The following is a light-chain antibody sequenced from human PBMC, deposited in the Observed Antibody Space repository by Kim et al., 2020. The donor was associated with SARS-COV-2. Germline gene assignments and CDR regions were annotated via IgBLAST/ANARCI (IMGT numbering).Light chain of an antibody. Sequence: RVTVSCTERSASFGAVYNVHCYQQLPGTAPKLLIYDNNNRPSGVPDRFSASKSGTSASLAITGLQAEDEADYYCQSFDSSLSGVVFGGGTQLTVL. CDR2: DNN. CDR1: SASFGAVYN. CDR3: QSFDSSLSGVV. V-gene: IGLV1-40*01. J-gene: IGLJ2*01.